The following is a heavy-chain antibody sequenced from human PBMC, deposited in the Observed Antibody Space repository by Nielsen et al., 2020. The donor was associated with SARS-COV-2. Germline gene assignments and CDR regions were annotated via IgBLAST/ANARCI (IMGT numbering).Heavy chain of an antibody. CDR2: IYPGDSDT. D-gene: IGHD5-12*01. CDR3: ARRGYSGYDLGYYSDY. Sequence: GESLKISCKGSGYSFTSYWIGWVRQMPGKGLEWMGIIYPGDSDTRYSPSFQGQVTISADKSISTAYLQWSSLKASDTAMYYCARRGYSGYDLGYYSDYWGQGTLVTVSS. V-gene: IGHV5-51*01. J-gene: IGHJ4*02. CDR1: GYSFTSYW.